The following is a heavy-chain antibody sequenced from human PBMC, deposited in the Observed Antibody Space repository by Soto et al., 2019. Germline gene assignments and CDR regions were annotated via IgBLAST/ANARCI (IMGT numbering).Heavy chain of an antibody. CDR2: ISGSGGST. CDR1: GFTFSSYA. Sequence: GGSLRLSCAASGFTFSSYAMSWVRQAPGKGLEWVSAISGSGGSTYYADSVKGRFTISRDNSKNTLYLQMNSLRAEDTAVYYCAKVSPPGYSGGWYRGLNWFDPGGKETLFTVPS. J-gene: IGHJ5*02. V-gene: IGHV3-23*01. CDR3: AKVSPPGYSGGWYRGLNWFDP. D-gene: IGHD6-19*01.